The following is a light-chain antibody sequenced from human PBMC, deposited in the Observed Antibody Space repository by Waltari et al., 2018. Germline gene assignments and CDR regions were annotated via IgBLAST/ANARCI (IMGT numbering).Light chain of an antibody. J-gene: IGKJ1*01. Sequence: DIQMTPSPSSLSASVGDRVTITCRASQTVSSYLNWYQQKPGKAPKLLIYSTSSLQSGVPSRFSGSGAGTDFTLTISSLRPEDFATYYCQQSYRSPLTFGQGTKVEIK. CDR1: QTVSSY. CDR2: STS. CDR3: QQSYRSPLT. V-gene: IGKV1-39*01.